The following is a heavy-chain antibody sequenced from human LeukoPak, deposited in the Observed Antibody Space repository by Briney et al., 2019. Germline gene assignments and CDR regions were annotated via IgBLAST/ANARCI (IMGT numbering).Heavy chain of an antibody. D-gene: IGHD2-2*01. CDR2: INPNSGGT. CDR3: ARDEGYCSSTSCTNWFDP. CDR1: GYTFTGYY. Sequence: ASVKVSCKASGYTFTGYYIHWVRQAPGQGLEWMGWINPNSGGTNYAQKFQGRVTMTRDTSISTAYMELSRLRSDDTAVYYCARDEGYCSSTSCTNWFDPWGQGTLVTVSS. J-gene: IGHJ5*02. V-gene: IGHV1-2*02.